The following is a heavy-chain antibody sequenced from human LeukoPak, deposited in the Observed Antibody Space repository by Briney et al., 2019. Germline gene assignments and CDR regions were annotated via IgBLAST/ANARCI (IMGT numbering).Heavy chain of an antibody. D-gene: IGHD3-10*01. CDR1: GFTFSSYE. V-gene: IGHV3-21*01. CDR3: ARDDSYASGNFDY. J-gene: IGHJ4*02. CDR2: IGFSTTYI. Sequence: GGSLRLSCAASGFTFSSYEMNWVRQAPGRGLEWVSCIGFSTTYIHYADSVKGRFTVTRDNAKGSVSLQMNSLRAEDTAVYYCARDDSYASGNFDYWGQGTLVTVSS.